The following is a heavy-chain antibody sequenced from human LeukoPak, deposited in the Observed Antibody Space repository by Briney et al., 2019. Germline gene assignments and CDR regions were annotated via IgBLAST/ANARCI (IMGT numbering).Heavy chain of an antibody. J-gene: IGHJ2*01. D-gene: IGHD3-22*01. CDR1: GFTFSSYG. CDR2: IRYDGNNK. V-gene: IGHV3-30*02. CDR3: AKHPYYYDSSGYYGYWYFDL. Sequence: GRSLRLSCAASGFTFSSYGMHWVRQAPGKGLEWVAFIRYDGNNKYYADSVKGRFTISRDNSKNTLYLQMNSLRAEDTAMYYCAKHPYYYDSSGYYGYWYFDLWGRGTLVTVSS.